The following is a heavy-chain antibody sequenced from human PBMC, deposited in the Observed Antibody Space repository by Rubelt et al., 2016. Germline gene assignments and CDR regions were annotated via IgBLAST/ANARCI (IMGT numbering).Heavy chain of an antibody. Sequence: ESGGGVVQPGRSLRLSCAASGFIFSNYGMHWVRQAPGKGMEWVALVSYDASDEYYADSVKGRFTISRDNSKNMAYLQMNSLRAEDTDVYYCSRWGEDGTFDYWGQGNLVSVSS. CDR1: GFIFSNYG. CDR2: VSYDASDE. V-gene: IGHV3-30*03. CDR3: SRWGEDGTFDY. D-gene: IGHD3-16*01. J-gene: IGHJ4*02.